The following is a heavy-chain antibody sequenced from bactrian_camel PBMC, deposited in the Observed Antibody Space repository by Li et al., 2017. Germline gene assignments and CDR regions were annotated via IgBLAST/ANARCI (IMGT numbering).Heavy chain of an antibody. CDR2: IVSGGDST. Sequence: VQLVESGEGLVQPGGSLRLSCAGYGYNFGRNGMSWVRQVPGKGLEWVATIVSGGDSTYYADSVQGRFIISRDDATNTLILQLNSLKTEDTAVYYCAAASVSGGDCRFGYWGQGTQVTVS. V-gene: IGHV3S40*01. D-gene: IGHD2*01. J-gene: IGHJ6*01. CDR3: AAASVSGGDCRFGY. CDR1: GYNFGRNG.